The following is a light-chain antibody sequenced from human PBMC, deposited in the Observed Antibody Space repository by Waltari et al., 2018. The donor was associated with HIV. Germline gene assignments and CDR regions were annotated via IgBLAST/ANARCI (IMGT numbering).Light chain of an antibody. V-gene: IGLV1-40*01. Sequence: QSVLTQPPSVSAAPGQRVTISCTGSSSNIGAGYDVHWYQHLPGTAPKLLIYDNTNRPSGVPDRFAGSKSGTSASLAITGLQAEDEAEYYCQSYDSSLSGVIFGGGTKLTVL. CDR1: SSNIGAGYD. CDR3: QSYDSSLSGVI. CDR2: DNT. J-gene: IGLJ2*01.